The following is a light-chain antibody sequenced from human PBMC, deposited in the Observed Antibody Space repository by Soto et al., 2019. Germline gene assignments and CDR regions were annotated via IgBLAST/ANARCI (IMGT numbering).Light chain of an antibody. CDR1: SPKRGAGYD. V-gene: IGLV1-40*01. CDR3: QSYDSSLSGYV. CDR2: GNS. J-gene: IGLJ1*01. Sequence: LVTPPPSGSGAPGQRGTLSLTGGSPKRGAGYDVHWHQQLPGTAPKLLIYGNSTRPSGVPDRFSGSKSGTSASLAITGLQAEDEADYYCQSYDSSLSGYVFGTGTKVTVL.